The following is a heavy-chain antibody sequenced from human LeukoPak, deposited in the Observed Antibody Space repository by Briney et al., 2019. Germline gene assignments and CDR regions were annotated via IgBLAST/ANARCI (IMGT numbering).Heavy chain of an antibody. CDR3: AALHTGYSSSWLRDAFDI. CDR2: IYYSGST. J-gene: IGHJ3*02. V-gene: IGHV4-30-4*01. Sequence: SQTLSLTCTVSGGSISSGDYYWSWIRQPPGKGLEWIGYIYYSGSTYYNPSLKSRVTISVDTSKNQFSLKLSSVTAADTAVYYCAALHTGYSSSWLRDAFDIWGQGTMVTVSS. CDR1: GGSISSGDYY. D-gene: IGHD6-13*01.